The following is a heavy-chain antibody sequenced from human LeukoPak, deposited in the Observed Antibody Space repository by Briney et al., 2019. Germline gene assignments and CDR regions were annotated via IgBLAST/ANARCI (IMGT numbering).Heavy chain of an antibody. J-gene: IGHJ4*02. CDR1: GDSISSGSYY. Sequence: SETLSLTCTVSGDSISSGSYYWSWIRQPAGKGLEWIGRIYSSGRINYNLSLKSRVTISVDTSKNQFSLKLSSVTAADTAVYYCARDSYSSGNFDYWGQGTLVTVSS. D-gene: IGHD3-22*01. CDR3: ARDSYSSGNFDY. V-gene: IGHV4-61*02. CDR2: IYSSGRI.